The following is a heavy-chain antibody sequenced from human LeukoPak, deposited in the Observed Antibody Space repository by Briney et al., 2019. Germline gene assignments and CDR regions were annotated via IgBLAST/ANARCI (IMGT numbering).Heavy chain of an antibody. Sequence: PSETLSLTCTVSGGSISSSSYYWGWIRQPPGKGLEWIGSIYYSGSTYYNPSLKSRVTISVDTSKNQFSLKLSSVTAADTAVYYCARILVVVITYAFDIWGQGTMVTVSS. CDR3: ARILVVVITYAFDI. D-gene: IGHD3-22*01. J-gene: IGHJ3*02. V-gene: IGHV4-39*07. CDR2: IYYSGST. CDR1: GGSISSSSYY.